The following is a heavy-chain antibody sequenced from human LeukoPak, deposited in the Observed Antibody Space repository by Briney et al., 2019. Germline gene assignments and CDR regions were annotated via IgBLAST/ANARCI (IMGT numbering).Heavy chain of an antibody. CDR1: GYSISSGYY. J-gene: IGHJ5*02. CDR2: IYHSGST. D-gene: IGHD2-15*01. CDR3: AIAIAYCSGGSCYSGWFDP. V-gene: IGHV4-38-2*01. Sequence: SQTLSLTCAVSGYSISSGYYWGWIRQPPRKGLEWIGSIYHSGSTYYNPSHKSRVTISVDTSKNQFSLKLSSVTAADTAVYYCAIAIAYCSGGSCYSGWFDPWGQGTLVTVSS.